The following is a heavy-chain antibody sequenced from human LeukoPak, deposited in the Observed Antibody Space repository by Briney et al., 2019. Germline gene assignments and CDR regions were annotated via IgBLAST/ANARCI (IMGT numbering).Heavy chain of an antibody. CDR2: ISAYNGNT. CDR1: GGTFISYA. J-gene: IGHJ4*02. CDR3: ARDLGGSWGEPPFDY. V-gene: IGHV1-18*01. Sequence: ASVKVSCKASGGTFISYAISWVRQAPGQGLEWMGWISAYNGNTNYAQKLQGRVTMTTDTSTSTAYMELRSLRSDDTAVYYCARDLGGSWGEPPFDYWGQGTLVTVSS. D-gene: IGHD3-10*01.